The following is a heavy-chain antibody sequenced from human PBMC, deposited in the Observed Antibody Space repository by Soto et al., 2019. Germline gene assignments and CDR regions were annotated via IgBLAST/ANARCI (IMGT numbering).Heavy chain of an antibody. Sequence: TGGSLRLSCAASGLTFSSYSMNWVRQAPGKGLERVSSTSSSSIYIYYADSVRGRFAICRDNAKMSLYLQMNSLRAQDTAGFYCARGCTNGVCYSPTKGPRPFDYWGQGTLVTVSS. J-gene: IGHJ4*02. V-gene: IGHV3-21*01. D-gene: IGHD2-8*01. CDR2: TSSSSIYI. CDR3: ARGCTNGVCYSPTKGPRPFDY. CDR1: GLTFSSYS.